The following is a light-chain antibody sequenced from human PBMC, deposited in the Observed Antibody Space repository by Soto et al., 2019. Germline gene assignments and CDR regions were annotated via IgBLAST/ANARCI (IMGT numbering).Light chain of an antibody. J-gene: IGLJ2*01. CDR3: QVWDSSVNVV. V-gene: IGLV3-21*02. CDR1: NIGSET. Sequence: SYELTQPPSVSVAPGQTARITCGGNNIGSETVHWYQQRPGQAPVLVVSDDSDRPSGIPERFSGSNSGNTATLTISRVEAGDEADYYCQVWDSSVNVVFGGGTQLTVL. CDR2: DDS.